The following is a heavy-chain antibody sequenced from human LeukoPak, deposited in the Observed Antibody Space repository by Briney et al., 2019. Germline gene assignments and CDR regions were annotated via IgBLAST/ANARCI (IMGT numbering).Heavy chain of an antibody. Sequence: GGSLRLSCAASGFAFSTFAMSWVRQAPGKGLDWVSSISGSGGSTYYADSVKGRFTISRDSSKNTLYLQMNILRAEDTAVYYCAKGVGTNKGGYYFDYWGQGTPVTVSS. CDR3: AKGVGTNKGGYYFDY. D-gene: IGHD1-26*01. J-gene: IGHJ4*02. CDR2: ISGSGGST. V-gene: IGHV3-23*01. CDR1: GFAFSTFA.